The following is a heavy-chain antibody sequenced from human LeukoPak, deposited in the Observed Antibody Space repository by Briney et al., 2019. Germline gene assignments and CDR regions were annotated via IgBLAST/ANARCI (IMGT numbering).Heavy chain of an antibody. Sequence: GGSLRLSCAASGFTFSNYGMHWVRQAPGKGLEWVALIWYDGRTKFHADSVKGRFTISRDNSKNTLYLQMDSLRDEDTAVYYCAREWGRIAVVGGPGYWGQGTRVTVSS. CDR3: AREWGRIAVVGGPGY. CDR2: IWYDGRTK. D-gene: IGHD6-19*01. J-gene: IGHJ4*02. V-gene: IGHV3-33*01. CDR1: GFTFSNYG.